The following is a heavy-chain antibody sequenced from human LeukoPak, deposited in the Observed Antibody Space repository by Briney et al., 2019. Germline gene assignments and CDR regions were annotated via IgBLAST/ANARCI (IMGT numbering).Heavy chain of an antibody. CDR2: IRSKPYGGTT. CDR1: GFTFSSYE. Sequence: GGSLRLSCAASGFTFSSYEMNWVRQAPGKGLEWVGFIRSKPYGGTTEYAASVKGRFTISRDDSESIAYLQINTLKTEDTAVYYCTRDYEWSRYWGQGTLVTVSS. V-gene: IGHV3-49*04. CDR3: TRDYEWSRY. D-gene: IGHD3-16*01. J-gene: IGHJ4*02.